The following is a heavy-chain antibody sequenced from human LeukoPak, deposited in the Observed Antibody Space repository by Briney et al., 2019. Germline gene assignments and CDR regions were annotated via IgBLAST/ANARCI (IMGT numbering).Heavy chain of an antibody. V-gene: IGHV3-21*01. CDR1: GFTFSSYS. D-gene: IGHD3-22*01. J-gene: IGHJ4*02. CDR2: ISSSSSYI. Sequence: GGSLRLSCAASGFTFSSYSMNWVRQAPGKGLEWVSSISSSSSYIYYADSVKGRFTISRDNAKNSLYLQMNSLRAEDTAVYYCARSPSYYYGSSGYYYFDYWGQGTLVTVSS. CDR3: ARSPSYYYGSSGYYYFDY.